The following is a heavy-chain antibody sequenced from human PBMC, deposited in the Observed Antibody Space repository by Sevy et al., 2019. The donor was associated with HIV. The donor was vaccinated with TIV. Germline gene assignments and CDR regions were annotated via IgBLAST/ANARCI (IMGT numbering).Heavy chain of an antibody. D-gene: IGHD3-9*01. J-gene: IGHJ4*02. V-gene: IGHV3-23*05. CDR2: IVSTGTTT. CDR1: GFLFDTHA. Sequence: GGSLRLSCAASGFLFDTHAMTWVRQVPGKGLQWVSSIVSTGTTTHYADSVKGRFTISRDNSQNTLYLQMNNLRDEDTGFYYCAKDAGWPLWGQGTQVTVSS. CDR3: AKDAGWPL.